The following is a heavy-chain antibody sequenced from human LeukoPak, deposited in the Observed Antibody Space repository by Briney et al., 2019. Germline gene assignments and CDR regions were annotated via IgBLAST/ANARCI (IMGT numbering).Heavy chain of an antibody. CDR3: ARDTGYCSSTSCYARWFDP. D-gene: IGHD2-2*01. V-gene: IGHV1-3*03. CDR2: INAGNGNT. CDR1: GYTFTSYA. J-gene: IGHJ5*02. Sequence: ASVKVSCKASGYTFTSYAMHWVRQAPGQRLEWMGWINAGNGNTKYSQEFQVRVTITRDTSASTACMELSSLRSEDMAVYYCARDTGYCSSTSCYARWFDPWGQGTLVTVSS.